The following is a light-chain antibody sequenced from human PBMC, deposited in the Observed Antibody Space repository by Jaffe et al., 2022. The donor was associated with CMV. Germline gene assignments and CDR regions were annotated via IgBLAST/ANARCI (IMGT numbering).Light chain of an antibody. CDR3: QQYGTSPQT. CDR1: QSVSRNY. Sequence: EIVLTQSPGTVSLSPGERVTLSCGASQSVSRNYVAWYQQKPGLAPRLLIYDANSRATGIPDRFSGSGSGTDFTLTIRRLEPGDFAVYYCQQYGTSPQTFGQGTKVEIK. V-gene: IGKV3D-20*01. J-gene: IGKJ1*01. CDR2: DAN.